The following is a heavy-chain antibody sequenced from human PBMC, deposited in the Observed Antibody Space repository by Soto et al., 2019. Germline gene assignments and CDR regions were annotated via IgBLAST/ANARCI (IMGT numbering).Heavy chain of an antibody. D-gene: IGHD1-26*01. CDR2: ISSSSSYI. Sequence: GGSLILSCAASGFTFSSYSMNWVRQAPGKGLEWVSSISSSSSYIYYADSVKGRFTISRDNAKNSLYLQMNSLRAEDTAVYYCARDQWGNPDLWGQGTLVTVSS. CDR3: ARDQWGNPDL. V-gene: IGHV3-21*01. J-gene: IGHJ4*02. CDR1: GFTFSSYS.